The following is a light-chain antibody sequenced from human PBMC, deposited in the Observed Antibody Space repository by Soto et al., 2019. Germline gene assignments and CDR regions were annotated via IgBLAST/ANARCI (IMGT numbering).Light chain of an antibody. CDR2: WAS. Sequence: DIVMTQSPDSLSVSLGERATINCKSSQSVLYSSKNKNYLAWYQQKPGQPPKLLIYWASTRESGVPDRFSGSGSGTDFTLTISSLQAEDVAVYYCQQYYSTPLLTFGGGTKVEI. V-gene: IGKV4-1*01. CDR1: QSVLYSSKNKNY. CDR3: QQYYSTPLLT. J-gene: IGKJ4*01.